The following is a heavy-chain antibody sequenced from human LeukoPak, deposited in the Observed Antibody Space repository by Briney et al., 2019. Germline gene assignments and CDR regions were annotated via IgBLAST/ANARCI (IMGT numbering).Heavy chain of an antibody. V-gene: IGHV3-30*18. J-gene: IGHJ4*02. Sequence: GGSLRLSCAASGFTFSSYGMHWVRQAPGKGLEWVAVISYDGSNKYYADSAKGRFTISRDNSKNTLYLQMNSLRAEDTAVYYCAKDRRVYSTRQTYYFDYWGQGTLVTVSS. CDR1: GFTFSSYG. D-gene: IGHD6-13*01. CDR2: ISYDGSNK. CDR3: AKDRRVYSTRQTYYFDY.